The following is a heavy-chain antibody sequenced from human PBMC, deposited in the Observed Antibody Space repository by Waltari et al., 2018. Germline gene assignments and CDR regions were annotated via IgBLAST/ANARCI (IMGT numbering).Heavy chain of an antibody. CDR2: ISYDGSNK. D-gene: IGHD2-2*01. J-gene: IGHJ6*02. CDR3: ARDGVPAADIAYYYYGMDV. V-gene: IGHV3-30-3*01. Sequence: QVQLVESGGGVVQPGRSLRLSCAASGFTFSSYAMHWVRQAPGTGLEWVAVISYDGSNKYYADSVKGRFTISRDNSKNTLYLQMNSLRAEDTAVYYCARDGVPAADIAYYYYGMDVWGQGTTVTVSS. CDR1: GFTFSSYA.